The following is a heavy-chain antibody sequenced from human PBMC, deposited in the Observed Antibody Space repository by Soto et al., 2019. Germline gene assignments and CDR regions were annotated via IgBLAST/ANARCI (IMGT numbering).Heavy chain of an antibody. V-gene: IGHV4-34*01. D-gene: IGHD3-3*01. J-gene: IGHJ4*02. CDR1: GGSFSGYY. CDR3: ARLRFLEWLSSRPFDY. Sequence: SETLSLTCAVYGGSFSGYYWSWIRQPPGKGLEWIGEINHSGSTNYNPSLKSRVTISVDTSKNQFSLKLSSVTAADTAVYYCARLRFLEWLSSRPFDYWGQGTLVTVSS. CDR2: INHSGST.